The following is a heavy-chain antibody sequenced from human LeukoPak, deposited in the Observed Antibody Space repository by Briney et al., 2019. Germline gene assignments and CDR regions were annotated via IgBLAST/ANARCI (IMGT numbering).Heavy chain of an antibody. CDR2: IYYSGST. CDR1: GGSISSSSYY. J-gene: IGHJ4*02. D-gene: IGHD3-10*01. V-gene: IGHV4-39*07. Sequence: SSETLSLTCTVSGGSISSSSYYWGWIRQPPGKGLEWIGSIYYSGSTYYNPSLKSRVTISVDTSKNQFSLKLSSVTAADTAVYYCARGSYYGSGSFDYWGQGTLVTVSS. CDR3: ARGSYYGSGSFDY.